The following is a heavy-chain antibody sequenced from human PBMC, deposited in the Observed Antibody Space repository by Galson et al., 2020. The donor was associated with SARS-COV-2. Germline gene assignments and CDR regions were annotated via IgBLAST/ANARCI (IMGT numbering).Heavy chain of an antibody. D-gene: IGHD2-15*01. CDR2: IYYSGST. V-gene: IGHV4-30-4*01. J-gene: IGHJ5*02. CDR1: GGSISSGDYY. Sequence: SETLSLTCTVSGGSISSGDYYWSWIRQPPGKGLEWIGYIYYSGSTYYNPSLKSRVTISVDTSKNQFSLKLSSVTAADTAVYYCAREGVVVAANWFDPWGQGTLVTVSS. CDR3: AREGVVVAANWFDP.